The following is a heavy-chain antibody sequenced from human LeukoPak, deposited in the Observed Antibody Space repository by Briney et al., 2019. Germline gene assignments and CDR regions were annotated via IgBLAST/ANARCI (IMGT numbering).Heavy chain of an antibody. Sequence: SETLSLTCTVSGGSISFYYWSWIRQPPGKALEWIGSVYYGGSTNYNPSLKSRVTISVDTSKNQFSLKLSSVTAADTAVYYCAREKSPDYCSGASCFFDYWSQGTLVTVSP. V-gene: IGHV4-59*01. CDR2: VYYGGST. CDR1: GGSISFYY. CDR3: AREKSPDYCSGASCFFDY. J-gene: IGHJ4*02. D-gene: IGHD2-15*01.